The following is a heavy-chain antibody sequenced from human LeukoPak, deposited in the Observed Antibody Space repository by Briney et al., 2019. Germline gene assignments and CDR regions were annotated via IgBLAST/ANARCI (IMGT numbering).Heavy chain of an antibody. CDR2: IKQDGSEK. Sequence: GGSLRLSCAASGLTLSSFWMTWVRQAPGRGLEWVANIKQDGSEKYYVDSVKGRFTISRDNAKNSLYLQMNSLRAEDTAVYYCARYTVVLMVYAMTHSHMDVWGEGTTVTVSS. CDR1: GLTLSSFW. D-gene: IGHD2-8*01. J-gene: IGHJ6*03. V-gene: IGHV3-7*01. CDR3: ARYTVVLMVYAMTHSHMDV.